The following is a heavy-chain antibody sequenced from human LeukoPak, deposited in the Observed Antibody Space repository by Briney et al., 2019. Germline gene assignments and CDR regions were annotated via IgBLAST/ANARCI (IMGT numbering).Heavy chain of an antibody. J-gene: IGHJ2*01. CDR3: AREERDGYNYYWYFDL. V-gene: IGHV3-21*01. Sequence: GGSLRLSCVASGFKFSHYSMNWVRQAPGKGLESVSSISSSSSYMYYADSVKGRFTISRDNAKNSLYLQMSSLRAEDTAVYYCAREERDGYNYYWYFDLWGRGTLVTVSS. CDR2: ISSSSSYM. CDR1: GFKFSHYS. D-gene: IGHD5-24*01.